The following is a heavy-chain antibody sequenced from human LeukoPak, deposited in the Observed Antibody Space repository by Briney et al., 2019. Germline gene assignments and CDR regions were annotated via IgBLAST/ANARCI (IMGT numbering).Heavy chain of an antibody. J-gene: IGHJ4*02. D-gene: IGHD4-17*01. CDR1: GYTFTGYY. CDR2: INPNSGGT. Sequence: ASVKVSCKASGYTFTGYYMHWVRQAPGQGLEWMGRINPNSGGTNYAQKFQGRVTMTRDTPISTAYMELSRLRSDDTAVYYCARVLHDYGDYYFDYWGQGTLVTVSS. V-gene: IGHV1-2*06. CDR3: ARVLHDYGDYYFDY.